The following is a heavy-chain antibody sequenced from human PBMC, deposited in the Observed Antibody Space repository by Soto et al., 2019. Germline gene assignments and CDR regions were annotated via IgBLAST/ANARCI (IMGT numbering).Heavy chain of an antibody. Sequence: LGGSLRLSCAASGFTFSSYAMSWVRQAPGKGLEWVSAISGSGGSTYYADSVKGRFTISRDNSKNTLHLQMNSLRAEDTAVYYCAKDGSLRYFDWLLPHAFDIWGQGTMVTVSS. D-gene: IGHD3-9*01. CDR1: GFTFSSYA. V-gene: IGHV3-23*01. CDR2: ISGSGGST. J-gene: IGHJ3*02. CDR3: AKDGSLRYFDWLLPHAFDI.